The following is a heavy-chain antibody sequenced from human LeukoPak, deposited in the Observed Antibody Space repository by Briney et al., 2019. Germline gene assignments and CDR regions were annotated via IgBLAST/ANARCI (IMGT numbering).Heavy chain of an antibody. Sequence: SETLSLTCAVYGGSFSGYYWSWTRQPPGKGLECIGEINHSGSNNYNPSLKSRITIPVEKSKNQFSLKLSSVTAADTAVYYCARDRDLYYFDYGGQGTLVTVSS. CDR2: INHSGSN. D-gene: IGHD5-24*01. J-gene: IGHJ4*02. CDR1: GGSFSGYY. CDR3: ARDRDLYYFDY. V-gene: IGHV4-34*01.